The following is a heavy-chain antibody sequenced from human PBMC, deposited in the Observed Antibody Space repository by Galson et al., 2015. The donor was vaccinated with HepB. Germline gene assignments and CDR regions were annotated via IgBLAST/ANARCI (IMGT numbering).Heavy chain of an antibody. Sequence: QSGAEVKKPGASVKVSCKASGYTFTSYGISWVRQAPGKGLEWMGWISAYNGNINYAQKLQGKVTMTTDTSNSTAYMELRSLRSDDTAVYYCARDAEWFSGGSCYWFWMDYWGQGTMVTVSS. V-gene: IGHV1-18*04. D-gene: IGHD2-15*01. J-gene: IGHJ4*03. CDR2: ISAYNGNI. CDR1: GYTFTSYG. CDR3: ARDAEWFSGGSCYWFWMDY.